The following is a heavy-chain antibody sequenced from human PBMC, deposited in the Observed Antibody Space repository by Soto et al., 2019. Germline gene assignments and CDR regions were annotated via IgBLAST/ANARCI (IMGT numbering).Heavy chain of an antibody. V-gene: IGHV3-48*01. CDR1: GFTFSSYS. CDR3: ARDSYASGSRL. J-gene: IGHJ3*01. D-gene: IGHD3-10*01. Sequence: GGSLRLSCAASGFTFSSYSMNWVRQAPGKGLEWVSYISSSSSTIYYADSVKGRFTISRDNAKNSLYLQMNSLRAEDTALYYCARDSYASGSRLWGQGTMVTVSS. CDR2: ISSSSSTI.